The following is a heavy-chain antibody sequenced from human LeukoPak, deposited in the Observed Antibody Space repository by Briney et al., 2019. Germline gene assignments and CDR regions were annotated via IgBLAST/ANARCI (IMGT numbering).Heavy chain of an antibody. CDR3: ARVVGAFDI. J-gene: IGHJ3*02. D-gene: IGHD2-21*01. V-gene: IGHV4-59*01. Sequence: SETLSLTCTVSGGSISSYYWSWIRQPPGKGLEWIGYIYYSGSTNYNPSLKSRVTISVDTSKNQSSLKLSSVTAADTAVYYCARVVGAFDIWGQGTMVTVSS. CDR2: IYYSGST. CDR1: GGSISSYY.